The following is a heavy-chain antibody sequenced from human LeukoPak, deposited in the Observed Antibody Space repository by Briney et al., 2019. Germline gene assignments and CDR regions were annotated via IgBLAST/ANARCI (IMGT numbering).Heavy chain of an antibody. CDR3: ARATLQLERRPFDY. Sequence: PSETLSLTCAVYGASFSGYYWSWIRQPPGKGLEWIGEINHSGSTNYNPSLKSRVTISVDTSKNQFSLKLSPVTAADTAVYYCARATLQLERRPFDYWGQGTLVTVSS. CDR1: GASFSGYY. V-gene: IGHV4-34*01. CDR2: INHSGST. J-gene: IGHJ4*02. D-gene: IGHD1-1*01.